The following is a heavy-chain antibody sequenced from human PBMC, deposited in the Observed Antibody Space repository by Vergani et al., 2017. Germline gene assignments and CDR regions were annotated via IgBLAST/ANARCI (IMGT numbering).Heavy chain of an antibody. D-gene: IGHD5-18*01. J-gene: IGHJ6*03. CDR3: ARVDTAMVGYYYYYMDV. Sequence: EVQLLESGGGLVQPGGSLRLSCAASGFTFSNAWMHWVRQAPGKGLVWVSRINSDGSSTSYADSVKGRFTISRDNAKNTLYLQMNSLRAEDTAVYYCARVDTAMVGYYYYYMDVWGKGTTATVSS. CDR1: GFTFSNAW. V-gene: IGHV3-74*02. CDR2: INSDGSST.